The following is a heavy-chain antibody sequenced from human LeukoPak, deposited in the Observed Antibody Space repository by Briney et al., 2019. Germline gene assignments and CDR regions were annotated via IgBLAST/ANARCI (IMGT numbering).Heavy chain of an antibody. CDR1: EFSVGSNY. Sequence: RTGGSLRLSCAASEFSVGSNYMTWVRQAPGKGLEWVSGINWNGGRTGYADSVKGRFTISRDNAKNSLYLQMNSLRAEDTALYYCARDSVATTAFDIWGQGTMVTVSS. CDR2: INWNGGRT. J-gene: IGHJ3*02. D-gene: IGHD5-12*01. CDR3: ARDSVATTAFDI. V-gene: IGHV3-20*04.